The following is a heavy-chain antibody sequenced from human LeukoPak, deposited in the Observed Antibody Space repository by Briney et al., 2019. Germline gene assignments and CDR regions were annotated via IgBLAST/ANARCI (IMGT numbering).Heavy chain of an antibody. CDR1: GGSISSYY. Sequence: SETLSLTCTVSGGSISSYYWSWIRQPAGKGLEWIGRIYTSGSTNYNPSLKSRVTMSVDTSKNQFSLKLSSVTAADTAVYYCARDSKRGVVVAARVHWFDPWGQGTLVTVSS. J-gene: IGHJ5*02. CDR2: IYTSGST. V-gene: IGHV4-4*07. D-gene: IGHD2-15*01. CDR3: ARDSKRGVVVAARVHWFDP.